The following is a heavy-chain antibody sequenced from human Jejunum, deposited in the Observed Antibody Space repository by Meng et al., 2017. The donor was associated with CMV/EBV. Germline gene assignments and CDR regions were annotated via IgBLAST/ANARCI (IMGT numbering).Heavy chain of an antibody. J-gene: IGHJ3*02. Sequence: CPVSGVSVSIGSCYWSWIRQPPGKGLEWIGNIYYTGSTEYNPALKSRVTISRGTPKNQFSLKLSSVTAADTAVYYCARRFFAFNIWGQGTMVTVSS. CDR1: GVSVSIGSCY. D-gene: IGHD3-3*01. CDR3: ARRFFAFNI. V-gene: IGHV4-61*01. CDR2: IYYTGST.